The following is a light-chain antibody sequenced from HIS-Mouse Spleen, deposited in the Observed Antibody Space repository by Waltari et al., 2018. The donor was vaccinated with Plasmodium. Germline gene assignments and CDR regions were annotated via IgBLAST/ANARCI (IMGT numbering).Light chain of an antibody. CDR3: QQYNNWSFT. J-gene: IGKJ3*01. Sequence: EIVMTQSPPTLSLSPGASATLPCRASQSVSSNLAWYQQKPGQAPRLLIYGASTRATGIPARFSGSGSGTEFTLTISSLQSEDFAVYYCQQYNNWSFTFGPGTKVDIK. CDR1: QSVSSN. CDR2: GAS. V-gene: IGKV3-15*01.